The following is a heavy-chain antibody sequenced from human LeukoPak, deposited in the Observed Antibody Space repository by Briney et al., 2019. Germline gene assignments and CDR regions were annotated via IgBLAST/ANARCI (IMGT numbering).Heavy chain of an antibody. CDR1: GGSIGSYY. V-gene: IGHV4-59*01. CDR2: IYYSGRS. Sequence: SETLSLTCTVSGGSIGSYYWSWIRQPPGKGLEWIGYIYYSGRSNQNPSLKGRVTISLDTSKNQFSLKLSSVTAADTAVYYCARAGRGYNYGFVPSELDYYYYYLDVWGKGTTVTVSS. J-gene: IGHJ6*03. CDR3: ARAGRGYNYGFVPSELDYYYYYLDV. D-gene: IGHD5-18*01.